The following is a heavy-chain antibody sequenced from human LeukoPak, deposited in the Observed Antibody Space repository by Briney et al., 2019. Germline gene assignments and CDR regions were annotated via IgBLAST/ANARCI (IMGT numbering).Heavy chain of an antibody. J-gene: IGHJ6*03. CDR1: GGTFSSYA. V-gene: IGHV1-69*04. D-gene: IGHD6-13*01. Sequence: GASVKVSCKASGGTFSSYAISWVRQAPGQGLEWMGRIIPILGIANYAQKFQGRVTITADKSTSTAYMELSSLRSEDTAVYYCARAPLASSSLSYYYMDVWGKGTTVTVSS. CDR3: ARAPLASSSLSYYYMDV. CDR2: IIPILGIA.